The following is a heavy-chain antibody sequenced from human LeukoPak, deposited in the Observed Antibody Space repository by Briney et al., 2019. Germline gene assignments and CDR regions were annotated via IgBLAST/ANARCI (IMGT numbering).Heavy chain of an antibody. CDR2: IYYSGST. V-gene: IGHV4-59*01. CDR1: GGSISSYY. J-gene: IGHJ5*02. Sequence: PSETLSLTCTVSGGSISSYYWSWIRQPPGKGLEWIGYIYYSGSTNYNPSLKSRVTISVDTSKNQFSLKLSSVTAADTAVYYCARVAPRIAAAGTDGFDPWGQGTLVTVSS. CDR3: ARVAPRIAAAGTDGFDP. D-gene: IGHD6-13*01.